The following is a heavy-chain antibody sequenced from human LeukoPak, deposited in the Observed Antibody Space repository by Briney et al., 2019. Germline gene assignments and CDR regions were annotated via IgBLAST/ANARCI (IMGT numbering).Heavy chain of an antibody. D-gene: IGHD6-19*01. CDR1: GYTFTGYY. V-gene: IGHV1-2*02. CDR2: INPNSGGT. Sequence: ASVEVSCKASGYTFTGYYMHWVRQAPGQGLEWMGWINPNSGGTNYAQKFQGRVTMTRDTSISTAYMELSRLRSDDTAVYYCARDRTRTGYSSGWYHDYWGRGTLVTVSS. CDR3: ARDRTRTGYSSGWYHDY. J-gene: IGHJ4*02.